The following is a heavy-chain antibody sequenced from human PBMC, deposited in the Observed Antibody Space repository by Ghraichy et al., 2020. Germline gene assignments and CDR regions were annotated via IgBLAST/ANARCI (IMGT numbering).Heavy chain of an antibody. CDR1: GFSFSSYT. Sequence: GGSLRLSCAASGFSFSSYTMTWVRQAPGKGLEWVSVISSSSNYMYYADSVKGRFTISRDNAKNSLSLQMDSLRVEDTAMYFCARDPGYGDPRGFWGQGTLVTVSS. J-gene: IGHJ1*01. CDR3: ARDPGYGDPRGF. V-gene: IGHV3-21*01. CDR2: ISSSSNYM. D-gene: IGHD4-17*01.